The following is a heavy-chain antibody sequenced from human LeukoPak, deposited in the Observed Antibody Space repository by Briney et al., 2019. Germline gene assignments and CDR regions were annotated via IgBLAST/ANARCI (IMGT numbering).Heavy chain of an antibody. J-gene: IGHJ4*02. Sequence: GGSLRLSCAASGFAFSSYWMSWVRQAPGKGLEWVANIKQDGSEKYYVDSVKGRFTISRDNAKNSLYLQMNSLRAEDTAVYYCARAYYDFWSGYYDYWGQGTLVTVSS. D-gene: IGHD3-3*01. V-gene: IGHV3-7*01. CDR2: IKQDGSEK. CDR3: ARAYYDFWSGYYDY. CDR1: GFAFSSYW.